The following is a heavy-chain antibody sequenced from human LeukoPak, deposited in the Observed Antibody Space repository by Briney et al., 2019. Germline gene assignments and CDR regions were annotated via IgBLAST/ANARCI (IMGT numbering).Heavy chain of an antibody. V-gene: IGHV3-13*04. CDR3: ARGSGGVYSYGNDC. J-gene: IGHJ4*02. Sequence: GGSLRLSCAASGXTFSNYDMHWVRQVTGKGLEWVSAIGTAGDTYYPDSVKGRFTISRENAKNSLYLQMNSLRAGDTAVYYCARGSGGVYSYGNDCWGQGILVTVSS. D-gene: IGHD5-18*01. CDR1: GXTFSNYD. CDR2: IGTAGDT.